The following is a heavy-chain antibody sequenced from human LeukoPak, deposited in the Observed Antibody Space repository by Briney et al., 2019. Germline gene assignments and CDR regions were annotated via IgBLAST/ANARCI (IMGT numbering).Heavy chain of an antibody. D-gene: IGHD2-2*02. V-gene: IGHV3-43*02. CDR1: GFTFDDYA. CDR2: ISGDGGST. CDR3: AKDSAAIGDYGMDV. J-gene: IGHJ6*02. Sequence: GGSLRLSCAASGFTFDDYAMHWVHQAPGKGLEWVSLISGDGGSTYYADSVKGRFTISRDNSKNSLYLQMNSLRTEDTALYYCAKDSAAIGDYGMDVWGQGTLVTVSS.